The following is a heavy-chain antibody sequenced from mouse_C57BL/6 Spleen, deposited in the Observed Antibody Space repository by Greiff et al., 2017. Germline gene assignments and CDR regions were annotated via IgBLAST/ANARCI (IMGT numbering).Heavy chain of an antibody. J-gene: IGHJ3*01. V-gene: IGHV1-15*01. CDR1: GYTFTDYD. Sequence: QVHVKQSGAELVRPGASVTLSCKASGYTFTDYDMHWVKQTPVHGLEWIGALDPDTGGTAYNQKFKGKAILTADKSSSPAYMELRSLTSEDSAVYYFTREETVSSWFAYWGQGTLVTVSA. D-gene: IGHD4-1*01. CDR2: LDPDTGGT. CDR3: TREETVSSWFAY.